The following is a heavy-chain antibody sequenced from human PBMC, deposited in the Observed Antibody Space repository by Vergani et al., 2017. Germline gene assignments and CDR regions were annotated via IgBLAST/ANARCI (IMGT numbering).Heavy chain of an antibody. CDR3: ARATSRFLEWLPLPFDY. CDR1: GFTFSSYW. CDR2: IKQDGSEK. V-gene: IGHV3-7*01. J-gene: IGHJ4*02. D-gene: IGHD3-3*01. Sequence: EVQLVESGGGLVQPGGSLRLSCAASGFTFSSYWMSWVRQAPGKGLEWVANIKQDGSEKYYVDSVKGRFTISRDNAKNSLYLQMNSLRAEDTAVYYCARATSRFLEWLPLPFDYWGQGTLVTVSS.